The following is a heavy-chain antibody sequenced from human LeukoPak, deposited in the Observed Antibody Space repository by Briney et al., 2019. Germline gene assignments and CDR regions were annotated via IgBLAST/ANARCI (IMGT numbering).Heavy chain of an antibody. Sequence: GGSLRLSCAASGFTFDDYAMHWVRQAPGKGLEWVSGISWNSGSIGYADSVKGRFTISRDNAKNSLYLQMNSLRAEDTASYYCAKDKASGTYFDYWGQGTLVTVSS. D-gene: IGHD1-26*01. CDR1: GFTFDDYA. V-gene: IGHV3-9*01. CDR2: ISWNSGSI. CDR3: AKDKASGTYFDY. J-gene: IGHJ4*02.